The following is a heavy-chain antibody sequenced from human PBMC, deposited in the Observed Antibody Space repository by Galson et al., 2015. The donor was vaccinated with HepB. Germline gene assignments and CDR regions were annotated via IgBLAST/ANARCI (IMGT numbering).Heavy chain of an antibody. CDR3: AKAFRGTYYYDSSGYNFDY. J-gene: IGHJ4*02. CDR1: GYTFTDYY. D-gene: IGHD3-22*01. CDR2: VDPEDGET. Sequence: VKVSCKVSGYTFTDYYMHWVQQAPGKGLEWMGLVDPEDGETIYAEKFQGRVTITADTSTDTAYMELSSLRSEDTAVYYCAKAFRGTYYYDSSGYNFDYWGQGTLVTVSS. V-gene: IGHV1-69-2*01.